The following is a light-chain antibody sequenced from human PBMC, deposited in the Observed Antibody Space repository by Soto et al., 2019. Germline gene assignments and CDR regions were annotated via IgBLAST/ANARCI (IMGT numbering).Light chain of an antibody. CDR2: DAP. V-gene: IGKV1-5*01. Sequence: IQMTQSPSTLSASVGDRVTITCRASHNIERWMAWYQQKPGKAPSLLIFDAPTLHSGGPSRFSGSGSGTDFPLTISSLQPDDFATYYCRQFAISTTFGQGTKGEVK. CDR3: RQFAISTT. CDR1: HNIERW. J-gene: IGKJ1*01.